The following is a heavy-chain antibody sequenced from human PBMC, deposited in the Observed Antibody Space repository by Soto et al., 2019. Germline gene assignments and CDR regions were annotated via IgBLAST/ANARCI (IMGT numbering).Heavy chain of an antibody. CDR1: GGSIRYYY. CDR3: ARLGGYYQAFDS. V-gene: IGHV4-59*08. CDR2: IYYTGTT. D-gene: IGHD3-22*01. J-gene: IGHJ4*02. Sequence: SETLSLTCTVSGGSIRYYYWSWIRQPPGKGLEWIGYIYYTGTTKYNPSLKSRVTISVDSSKNQFSLKLDSVTAADTAVYYCARLGGYYQAFDSWGQGTLVTVS.